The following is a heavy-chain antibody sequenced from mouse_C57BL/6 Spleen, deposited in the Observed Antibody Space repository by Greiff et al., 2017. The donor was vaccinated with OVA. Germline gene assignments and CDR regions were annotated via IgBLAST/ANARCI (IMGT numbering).Heavy chain of an antibody. J-gene: IGHJ3*01. CDR3: ARPNDYDDGWFAY. CDR1: GYTFTTYP. D-gene: IGHD2-4*01. V-gene: IGHV1-47*01. Sequence: LVESGAELVKPGASVKMSCKASGYTFTTYPIEWMKQNHGKSLEWIGNFHPYNDDTKYNEKFKGKATLTVEKSSSTVYLELSRLTSDDSAVYYCARPNDYDDGWFAYWGQGTLVTVSA. CDR2: FHPYNDDT.